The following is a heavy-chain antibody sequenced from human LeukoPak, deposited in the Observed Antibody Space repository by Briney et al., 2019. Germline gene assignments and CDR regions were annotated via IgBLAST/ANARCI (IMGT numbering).Heavy chain of an antibody. CDR2: IIPIFGTA. D-gene: IGHD1-14*01. CDR3: AGGTQSLDAFDI. J-gene: IGHJ3*02. V-gene: IGHV1-69*05. Sequence: GASVKVSCKASGYTFTSYYMHWVRQAPGQGLEWMGGIIPIFGTANYAQEFQGRVTITTDESTSTAYMELSSLRSEDTAVYYCAGGTQSLDAFDIWGQGTMVTVSS. CDR1: GYTFTSYY.